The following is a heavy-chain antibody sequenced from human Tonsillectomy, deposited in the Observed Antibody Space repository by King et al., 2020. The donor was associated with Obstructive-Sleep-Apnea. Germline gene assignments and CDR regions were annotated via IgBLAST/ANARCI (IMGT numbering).Heavy chain of an antibody. CDR1: GFSLSTSGMC. J-gene: IGHJ6*02. Sequence: FTLKESGPALVKPTQTLTLTCTFSGFSLSTSGMCVSWIRQPPGKALEWLARIDWDDDKYYSTSLRTRITISKDTSKNQVVLTMTNMDPVDTATYYCARMRVQNGLGGMDVWGQGTTVTVSS. CDR2: IDWDDDK. CDR3: ARMRVQNGLGGMDV. V-gene: IGHV2-70*15. D-gene: IGHD7-27*01.